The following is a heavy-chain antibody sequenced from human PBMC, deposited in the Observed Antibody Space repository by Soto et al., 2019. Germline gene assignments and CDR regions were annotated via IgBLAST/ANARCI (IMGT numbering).Heavy chain of an antibody. CDR1: GFTFRSYW. V-gene: IGHV3-74*01. Sequence: GGSLRLSCAASGFTFRSYWMYWVRQAPGKGLVWVSRINSDGSSTSYADSVKGRFTISRDNSKNTLYLQMNSLRAEDTAVYYCAKSPTFGMVRGVRFDYWGQGTLVTVSS. J-gene: IGHJ4*02. CDR2: INSDGSST. D-gene: IGHD3-10*01. CDR3: AKSPTFGMVRGVRFDY.